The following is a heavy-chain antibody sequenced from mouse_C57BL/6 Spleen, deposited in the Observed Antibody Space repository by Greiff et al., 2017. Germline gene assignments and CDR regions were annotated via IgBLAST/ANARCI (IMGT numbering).Heavy chain of an antibody. V-gene: IGHV1-15*01. J-gene: IGHJ4*01. CDR1: GYTFTDYE. CDR2: IDPETGGT. D-gene: IGHD2-5*01. CDR3: TRGEIGYYSNYEGMDY. Sequence: VQLQESGAELVRPGASVTLSCKASGYTFTDYEMHWVKQTPVHGLEWIGAIDPETGGTAYNQKFKGKAILTADKSSSTAYMELRSLTSEDSAVYYCTRGEIGYYSNYEGMDYWGQGTSVTVSS.